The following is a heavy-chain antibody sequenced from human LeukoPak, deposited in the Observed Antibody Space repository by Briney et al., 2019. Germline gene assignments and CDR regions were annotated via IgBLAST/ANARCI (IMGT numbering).Heavy chain of an antibody. Sequence: GGSLRLSCVASGFIFISAWMVWVGQPQAKGVAWVGGIKDNIDSGTTDLAAPVKGRFTISRDDSRSTVYLQMDSLKTEDTAVYYCTTDFSHFDLSSGYYSYWGLGTLVTVSS. CDR3: TTDFSHFDLSSGYYSY. D-gene: IGHD3-3*01. CDR2: IKDNIDSGTT. J-gene: IGHJ4*02. V-gene: IGHV3-15*01. CDR1: GFIFISAW.